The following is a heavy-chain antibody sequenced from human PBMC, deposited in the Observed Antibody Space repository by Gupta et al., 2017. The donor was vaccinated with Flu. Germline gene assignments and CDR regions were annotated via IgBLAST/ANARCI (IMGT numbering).Heavy chain of an antibody. V-gene: IGHV3-48*03. J-gene: IGHJ5*01. CDR2: VNSKSVT. CDR1: EFTFSDYE. Sequence: DVQLVESGGGSVQPGGSLRLSCAASEFTFSDYEMNWVRLAPGKGLEWVSFVNSKSVTYYPESVRGRFTMSRDNARNSVNLQMNSLRVEDTGLDYCARGHWDSWGQGTLVTVSS. CDR3: ARGHWDS.